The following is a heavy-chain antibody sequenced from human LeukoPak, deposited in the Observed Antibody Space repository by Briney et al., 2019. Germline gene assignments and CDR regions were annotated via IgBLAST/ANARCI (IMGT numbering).Heavy chain of an antibody. CDR1: GFTFSSYG. V-gene: IGHV3-33*01. D-gene: IGHD6-25*01. Sequence: PGGSLRLSCAASGFTFSSYGMHWVRQAPGKGLEGVAVIWYDGSNKYYADSVKGRFTISRDNSKNTLYLQMNNLRAEDTAVYYCARGGLSRYYYYMDVWGKGTTVTVSS. CDR2: IWYDGSNK. CDR3: ARGGLSRYYYYMDV. J-gene: IGHJ6*03.